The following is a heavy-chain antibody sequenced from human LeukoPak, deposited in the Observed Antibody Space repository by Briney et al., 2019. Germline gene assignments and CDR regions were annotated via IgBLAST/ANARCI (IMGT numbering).Heavy chain of an antibody. Sequence: ASVKVSCKASGYTFTSYAMHWVCQAPGQRLEWMGWINAGNGNTKYSQKFQGRVTITRDTSASTAYMELSSLRSEDTAVHYCARGAYYYDSSGYYDWGQGTLVTVSS. CDR3: ARGAYYYDSSGYYD. J-gene: IGHJ4*02. D-gene: IGHD3-22*01. CDR1: GYTFTSYA. CDR2: INAGNGNT. V-gene: IGHV1-3*01.